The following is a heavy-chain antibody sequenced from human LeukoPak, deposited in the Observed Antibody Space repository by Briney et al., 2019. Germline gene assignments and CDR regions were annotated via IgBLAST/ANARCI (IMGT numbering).Heavy chain of an antibody. J-gene: IGHJ5*01. V-gene: IGHV4-34*01. D-gene: IGHD6-13*01. CDR2: INHSGRT. CDR1: GGSFSGYY. CDR3: GRSSGSWYGAEWFDS. Sequence: SETLSLTCAVYGGSFSGYYWSGLRQPPGKGLEWSGEINHSGRTNYNPFLKSRVPIAVNPSKKQFSLTMRPDTTAGTGVLLRGRSSGSWYGAEWFDSWVQGTLVTVSS.